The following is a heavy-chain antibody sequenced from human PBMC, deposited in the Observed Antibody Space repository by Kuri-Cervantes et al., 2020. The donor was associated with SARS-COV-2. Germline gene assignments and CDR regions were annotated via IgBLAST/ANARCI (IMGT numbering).Heavy chain of an antibody. D-gene: IGHD3-3*01. J-gene: IGHJ6*03. CDR2: IYHSGST. CDR3: ARHRKIYDYWSGRGFFYYYMDV. Sequence: GSLRLSCTVSGYSISSGYYWGWIRQPPGKGLEWIGSIYHSGSTYYNPSLKSRVTMSVDTSKNQFSLMLSSVTATDTAVYYCARHRKIYDYWSGRGFFYYYMDVWGKGITVTVSS. V-gene: IGHV4-38-2*02. CDR1: GYSISSGYY.